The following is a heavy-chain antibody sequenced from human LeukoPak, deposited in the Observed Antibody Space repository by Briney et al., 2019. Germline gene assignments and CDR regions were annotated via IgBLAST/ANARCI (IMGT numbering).Heavy chain of an antibody. CDR3: ARDGLAAATLHWCFDL. Sequence: GGSLRLSCAASGFTFSSYSMNWVRRAPGKGLEWVSSISSSSSYIYYADSVKGRFTISRDNARNSLYLQMNSLRAEDTAVYYCARDGLAAATLHWCFDLWGRGTLVTVSS. D-gene: IGHD2-15*01. CDR1: GFTFSSYS. J-gene: IGHJ2*01. CDR2: ISSSSSYI. V-gene: IGHV3-21*01.